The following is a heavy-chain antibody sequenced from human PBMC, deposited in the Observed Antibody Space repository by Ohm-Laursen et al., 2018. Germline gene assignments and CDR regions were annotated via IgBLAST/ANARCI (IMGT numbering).Heavy chain of an antibody. J-gene: IGHJ3*02. V-gene: IGHV4-59*12. CDR2: IHYDGRT. D-gene: IGHD2-15*01. CDR3: AGDKGHGGRAFDI. Sequence: SDTLSLTCIVSDAAFRRDYWTWIRQFPGREMEWIGYIHYDGRTVYNPSLRSRLTMSIDTSKKQFSLRLTSATAADTAIYYCAGDKGHGGRAFDIWGQGTRVTVSA. CDR1: DAAFRRDY.